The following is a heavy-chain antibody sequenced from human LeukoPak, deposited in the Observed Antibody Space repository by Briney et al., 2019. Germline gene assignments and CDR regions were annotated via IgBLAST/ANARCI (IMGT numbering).Heavy chain of an antibody. Sequence: PSETLSLTCTVSGGSISSYYWTWIRQAAGKGLEWIGRIHTSGSTNHNPSLKSRVTMSVDTSNNQFSLKLSSVTAADTAVYYCARVSSGWSDAFDIWGQGTMVTVSS. CDR3: ARVSSGWSDAFDI. CDR2: IHTSGST. J-gene: IGHJ3*02. D-gene: IGHD6-19*01. V-gene: IGHV4-4*07. CDR1: GGSISSYY.